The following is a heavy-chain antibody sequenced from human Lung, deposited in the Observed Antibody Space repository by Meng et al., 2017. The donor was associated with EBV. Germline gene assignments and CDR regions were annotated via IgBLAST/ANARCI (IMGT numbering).Heavy chain of an antibody. Sequence: QVQLVQSVSELTYTRAPLKDSCRASGYTFTRYALKWVRQAPGQGLEWMRGINTNAGIPRYAEGSTGRFVFSLDTSVSTAYLQINGLKAEDTAVYYCATGYGTGGVCHFDPWGQGTLVTVS. J-gene: IGHJ5*02. V-gene: IGHV7-4-1*02. CDR2: INTNAGIP. CDR3: ATGYGTGGVCHFDP. CDR1: GYTFTRYA. D-gene: IGHD2-8*02.